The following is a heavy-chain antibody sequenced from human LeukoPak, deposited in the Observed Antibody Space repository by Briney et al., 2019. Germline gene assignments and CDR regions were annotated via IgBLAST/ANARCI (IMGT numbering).Heavy chain of an antibody. CDR2: IYYSGST. J-gene: IGHJ4*02. D-gene: IGHD3-9*01. CDR3: ARAGPLDWLPDY. CDR1: GGSIRSSYYY. V-gene: IGHV4-31*03. Sequence: SETLSLTCTVSGGSIRSSYYYWSWIRQHPGKGLEWIGYIYYSGSTYYNPSLKSRVTISVDTSKNQFSLKLSSVTAADTAVYYCARAGPLDWLPDYWGQGTLVTVSS.